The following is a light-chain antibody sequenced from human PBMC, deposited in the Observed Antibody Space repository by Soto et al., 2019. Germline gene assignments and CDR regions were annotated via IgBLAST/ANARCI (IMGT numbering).Light chain of an antibody. CDR2: WAS. Sequence: DIVMTQSPDSLAVSLGERATINCKSSQSVLYSSNNRNYLAWYHQKPGQPPKLLIYWASTRESGVPDRCSGSGSGTDFTLTISSLQAEDVAIYYCQQSYSSPFTFGQGTKLEIK. J-gene: IGKJ2*01. CDR1: QSVLYSSNNRNY. V-gene: IGKV4-1*01. CDR3: QQSYSSPFT.